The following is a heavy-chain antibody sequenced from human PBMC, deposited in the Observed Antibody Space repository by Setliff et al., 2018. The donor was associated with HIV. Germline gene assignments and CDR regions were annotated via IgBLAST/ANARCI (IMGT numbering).Heavy chain of an antibody. CDR3: ARGSSGSHRTEYDDAFDI. J-gene: IGHJ3*02. CDR2: VTDDGSV. V-gene: IGHV4-34*01. Sequence: SETLSLTCTVYGGSLTNYYWSWFRQSPGKGLEWIGEVTDDGSVNYNPSLKSRVTISVDTSKNQFSLRMSSVTAADSGVYYCARGSSGSHRTEYDDAFDIRGQGAVVTVSS. CDR1: GGSLTNYY. D-gene: IGHD6-25*01.